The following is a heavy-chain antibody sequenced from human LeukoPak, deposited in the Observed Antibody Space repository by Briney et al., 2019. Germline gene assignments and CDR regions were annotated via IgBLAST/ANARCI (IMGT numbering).Heavy chain of an antibody. CDR3: AKYCSSTSCYLRS. D-gene: IGHD2-2*01. CDR2: IYSGGST. V-gene: IGHV3-53*01. Sequence: PGGSLRLSCAASGFTVSSNYMSWVRQAPGKGLEWVSVIYSGGSTYYADSVKGRFTISRDNSKNTLYLQMNSLRAEDTAVYYCAKYCSSTSCYLRSWGQGTLVTVSS. CDR1: GFTVSSNY. J-gene: IGHJ4*02.